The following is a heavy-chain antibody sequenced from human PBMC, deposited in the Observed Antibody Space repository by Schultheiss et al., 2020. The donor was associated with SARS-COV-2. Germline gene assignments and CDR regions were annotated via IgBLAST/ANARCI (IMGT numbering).Heavy chain of an antibody. CDR3: ARMVSSTTKWFDP. CDR2: INHRGRA. J-gene: IGHJ5*02. V-gene: IGHV4-34*01. D-gene: IGHD2/OR15-2a*01. Sequence: SETLSLTCAVYGGSFSGYYWSWTRQPPGKGLEWIGEINHRGRANYNPSLKSRGTISVDTSKNQFSLKVNTVTAADTAVYYCARMVSSTTKWFDPWGQGTLVTVSS. CDR1: GGSFSGYY.